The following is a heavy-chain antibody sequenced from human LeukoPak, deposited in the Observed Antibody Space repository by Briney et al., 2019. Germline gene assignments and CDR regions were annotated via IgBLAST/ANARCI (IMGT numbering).Heavy chain of an antibody. CDR2: INHSGST. V-gene: IGHV4-34*01. CDR3: AGGWYGREFDY. D-gene: IGHD6-25*01. CDR1: GGSLSSGDYY. Sequence: SETLSLTCTVSGGSLSSGDYYWSWIRQPPGKGLEWIGEINHSGSTNYNPSLKSRVTISVDTSKNQFSLKLSSVTAADTAVYYCAGGWYGREFDYWGQGTLVTVSS. J-gene: IGHJ4*02.